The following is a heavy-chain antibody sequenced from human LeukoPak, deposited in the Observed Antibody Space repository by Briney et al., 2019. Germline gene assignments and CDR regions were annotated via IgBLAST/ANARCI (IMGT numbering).Heavy chain of an antibody. CDR3: ARDSDIVTGSKSHFDY. Sequence: GGSLRLSCAASGFTFSSYSMNWVRQAPGKGLEWVSSISTSSSYIYYTDSVKGRFTISRDNAKNSLYLQMNSLRAEDTAVYYCARDSDIVTGSKSHFDYWGQGTLVTVSS. CDR1: GFTFSSYS. D-gene: IGHD3-9*01. V-gene: IGHV3-21*01. CDR2: ISTSSSYI. J-gene: IGHJ4*02.